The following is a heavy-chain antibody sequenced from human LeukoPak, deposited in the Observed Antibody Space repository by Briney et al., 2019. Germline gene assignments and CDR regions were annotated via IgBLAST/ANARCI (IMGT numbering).Heavy chain of an antibody. CDR3: ARHYGP. CDR2: INFSGST. Sequence: SETLSLTCTVSGGSSSSGSYYWGWIRQPPGKGLEWLGSINFSGSTYYNPSLKSRVTVSVDTSKKQFSLRLSSMTAADTGVYYCARHYGPWGQGTLVTVSS. V-gene: IGHV4-39*01. J-gene: IGHJ5*02. CDR1: GGSSSSGSYY. D-gene: IGHD3-10*01.